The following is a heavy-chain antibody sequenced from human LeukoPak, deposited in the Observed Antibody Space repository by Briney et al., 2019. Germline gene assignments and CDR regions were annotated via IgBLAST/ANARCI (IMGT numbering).Heavy chain of an antibody. CDR1: GFTFSSYG. J-gene: IGHJ4*02. CDR3: AKGSYYYDSSGHNLDY. Sequence: GGSLRLSCAASGFTFSSYGMHWVRQAPGKGLEWVAFIRYDGSNKYYADSVKGRFTISRDNSKNTLYLQMNSLRAEDTAVYYCAKGSYYYDSSGHNLDYWGQGTLVTVSS. CDR2: IRYDGSNK. D-gene: IGHD3-22*01. V-gene: IGHV3-30*02.